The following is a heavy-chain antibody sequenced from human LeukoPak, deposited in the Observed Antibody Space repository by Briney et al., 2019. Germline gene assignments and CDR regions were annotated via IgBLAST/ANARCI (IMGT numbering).Heavy chain of an antibody. Sequence: SETLSLTCTVSGGSISSYYWSWIRQPPGKGLEWVGYIYYSGSTNYNPSLKSRVTISVDTSKNQFSLKLSSVTAADTAVYYCARRVTARRHFDYWGQGTLVTVSS. J-gene: IGHJ4*02. CDR3: ARRVTARRHFDY. CDR2: IYYSGST. CDR1: GGSISSYY. D-gene: IGHD2-21*02. V-gene: IGHV4-59*01.